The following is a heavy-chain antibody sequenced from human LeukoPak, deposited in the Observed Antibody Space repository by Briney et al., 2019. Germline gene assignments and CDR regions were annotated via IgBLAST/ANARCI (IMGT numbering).Heavy chain of an antibody. J-gene: IGHJ4*02. CDR2: ISYSGTT. CDR1: GGSISSSYYY. CDR3: ARHKMGTTRLYYFDY. V-gene: IGHV4-39*01. D-gene: IGHD1-26*01. Sequence: PSETLSLTCTVSGGSISSSYYYWGWLRQPPGKGLEWIGTISYSGTTYYNPSLESRVTISVDTSRNQFSLKLTSVTAADTAAYYCARHKMGTTRLYYFDYWGQGTLVTVSS.